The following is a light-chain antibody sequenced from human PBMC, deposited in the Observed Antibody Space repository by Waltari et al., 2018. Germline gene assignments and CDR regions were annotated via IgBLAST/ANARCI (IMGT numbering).Light chain of an antibody. Sequence: DIQMTQSPSSLSASVGDRVTITCRASQGISSCLAWYQQKPGKAPELLIYAASSFQSGVPSRFSGSGSGTDFTLTISSLQPEDFATYYCQQYNQWPLTFGRGTKVEIK. V-gene: IGKV1-12*01. CDR3: QQYNQWPLT. CDR2: AAS. J-gene: IGKJ4*01. CDR1: QGISSC.